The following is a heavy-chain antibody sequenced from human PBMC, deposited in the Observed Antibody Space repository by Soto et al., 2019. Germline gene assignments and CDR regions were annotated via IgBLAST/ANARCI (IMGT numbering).Heavy chain of an antibody. V-gene: IGHV1-69*13. CDR2: IIPIFGTA. J-gene: IGHJ6*02. Sequence: SSVNVSCKASGCSFSSYAISWVRQAPGQWIEWMGGIIPIFGTANYAQKSQGRVTITAAESTSTAYMELSSLRFEDTAVYYCASATIAAAAAGYYYGMDVWGQGTTVTVSS. CDR1: GCSFSSYA. CDR3: ASATIAAAAAGYYYGMDV. D-gene: IGHD6-13*01.